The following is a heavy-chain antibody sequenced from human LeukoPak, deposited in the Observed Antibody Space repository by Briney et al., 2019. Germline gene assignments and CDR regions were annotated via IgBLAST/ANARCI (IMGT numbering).Heavy chain of an antibody. CDR3: ARQVPYYYDGSPYFDY. J-gene: IGHJ4*02. V-gene: IGHV4-34*01. Sequence: PSETLSLTCAVYGGSFSGYYWSWIRQPPGKGLEWIGEINHSGSTNYNPSLKSRVTISVDTSKNQFSLKLSSVTAADTAVYYCARQVPYYYDGSPYFDYWGQGTLVTVSS. CDR2: INHSGST. CDR1: GGSFSGYY. D-gene: IGHD3-22*01.